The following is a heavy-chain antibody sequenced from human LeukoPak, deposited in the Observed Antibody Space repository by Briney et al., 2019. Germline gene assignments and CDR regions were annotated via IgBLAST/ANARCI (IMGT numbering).Heavy chain of an antibody. CDR2: INHSGST. V-gene: IGHV4-34*01. CDR1: GGSFSGYY. Sequence: SDTLSLTCAVYGGSFSGYYWSWIRQPPGKGLEWIGEINHSGSTNYNPSLKSRVTISVDTSKNQFSLKLSSVTAADTAVYYCARRRKFTFGGVIVSAFDIWGQGTMVTVSS. CDR3: ARRRKFTFGGVIVSAFDI. D-gene: IGHD3-16*02. J-gene: IGHJ3*02.